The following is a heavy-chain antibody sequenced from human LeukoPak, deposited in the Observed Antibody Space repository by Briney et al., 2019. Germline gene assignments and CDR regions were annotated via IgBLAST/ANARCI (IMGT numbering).Heavy chain of an antibody. CDR3: AKDESRVRGIIRDAFDL. CDR2: ISADSVYI. Sequence: GGSLRLSCAASGFTFSSYSMNWVRQAPGKGLEWVSSISADSVYIDYADSLKGRFTISRDNAKNSLYLQMNSLRAEDTAVYYCAKDESRVRGIIRDAFDLWGRGTMVTVSS. CDR1: GFTFSSYS. J-gene: IGHJ3*01. V-gene: IGHV3-21*01. D-gene: IGHD3-10*01.